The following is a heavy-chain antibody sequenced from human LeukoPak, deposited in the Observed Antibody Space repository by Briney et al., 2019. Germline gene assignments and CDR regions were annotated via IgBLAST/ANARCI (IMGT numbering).Heavy chain of an antibody. CDR3: ARCPRWAHFDY. CDR2: ISSSGRAI. V-gene: IGHV3-48*03. CDR1: GFTFSSYE. J-gene: IGHJ4*02. D-gene: IGHD1-26*01. Sequence: GGSLSPSCAGSGFTFSSYEMNWVRQAPGKGLEWVSYISSSGRAIYYADSVKGRFTVSRDNAKNSLYLQMDSLRAEDTAVYYCARCPRWAHFDYWGQGLLVTVSS.